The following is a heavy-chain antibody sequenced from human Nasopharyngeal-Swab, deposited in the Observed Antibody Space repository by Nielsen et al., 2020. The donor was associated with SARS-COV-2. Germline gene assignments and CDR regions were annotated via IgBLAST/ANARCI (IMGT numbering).Heavy chain of an antibody. CDR1: GFTFSSYA. Sequence: GESLKISCAASGFTFSSYAMHWVRQAPVKGLEWVAVISYDGSNKYYADSVKGRFTISRDNSKNTLYLQMNSLRAEDTAVYYCARAVGYCSSTSCPDDAFDIWGQGTMVTVSS. CDR2: ISYDGSNK. J-gene: IGHJ3*02. CDR3: ARAVGYCSSTSCPDDAFDI. D-gene: IGHD2-2*01. V-gene: IGHV3-30-3*01.